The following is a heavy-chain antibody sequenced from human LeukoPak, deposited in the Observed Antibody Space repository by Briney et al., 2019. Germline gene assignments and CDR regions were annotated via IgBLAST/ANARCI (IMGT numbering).Heavy chain of an antibody. CDR3: ARRATTERGHSYGLDF. Sequence: PGGSLRLSCEVSGFTFSSYHMNWVRQAPGKGLEWVSSIGSSGSYIYYADSLTGRFTISRDNAKNSLYLQMNSLRAEDTAMYYCARRATTERGHSYGLDFWGQGTLVIVS. CDR1: GFTFSSYH. V-gene: IGHV3-21*01. CDR2: IGSSGSYI. D-gene: IGHD5-18*01. J-gene: IGHJ4*02.